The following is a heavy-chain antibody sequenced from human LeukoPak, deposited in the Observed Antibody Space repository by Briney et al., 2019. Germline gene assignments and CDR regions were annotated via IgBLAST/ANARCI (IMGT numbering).Heavy chain of an antibody. J-gene: IGHJ4*02. V-gene: IGHV1-18*01. CDR1: GYTFTSNG. D-gene: IGHD3-10*01. Sequence: ASVKVSCKASGYTFTSNGISWVRQAPGQGLEWMGWISAYNGNTNYEQKLQGRVTMTTDTSTSTAYMELRSLRSDDTAVYYCVVVTMVRGWGQGTLVTVSS. CDR2: ISAYNGNT. CDR3: VVVTMVRG.